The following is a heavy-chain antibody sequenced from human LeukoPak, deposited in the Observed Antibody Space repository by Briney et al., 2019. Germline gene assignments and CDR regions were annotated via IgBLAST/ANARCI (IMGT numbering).Heavy chain of an antibody. Sequence: PGGSLRLSCAASGFTFSSYSMSWVRQAPGKGLEWVSSISSSSSYIYYADSVKGRFTISRDNAKNSLYLQMNSLRAEDTAVYYCAIDSSGYFDYWGQGTLVTVSS. CDR3: AIDSSGYFDY. CDR2: ISSSSSYI. V-gene: IGHV3-21*01. CDR1: GFTFSSYS. J-gene: IGHJ4*02. D-gene: IGHD3-22*01.